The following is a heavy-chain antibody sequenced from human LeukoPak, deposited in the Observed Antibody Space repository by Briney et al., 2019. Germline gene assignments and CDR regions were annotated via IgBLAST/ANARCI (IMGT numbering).Heavy chain of an antibody. Sequence: SGTLSLTCAASGVSISTSNWLSWIRQPPGKRLGWIGEIYHSGYTNHNPSVKSRFTMSVDKSKNQFSLKLISVTAADTAVYYCATKEVLAFHIWGQGTMVTVSS. CDR3: ATKEVLAFHI. J-gene: IGHJ3*02. V-gene: IGHV4-4*02. CDR1: GVSISTSNW. CDR2: IYHSGYT.